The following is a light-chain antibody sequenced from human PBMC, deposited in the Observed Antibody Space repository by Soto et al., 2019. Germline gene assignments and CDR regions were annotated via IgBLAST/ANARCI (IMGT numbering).Light chain of an antibody. J-gene: IGLJ1*01. Sequence: QSVLTQPASVSGSPGQSITISCTGTSSDVGSYNLVSWYQQHPGKAPKLMIYEVSKRPSGVSNRFSGSKSGNTASLTISGLQAEDEADYYCCSYAGSSTDVFGTGPNVTVL. V-gene: IGLV2-23*02. CDR1: SSDVGSYNL. CDR3: CSYAGSSTDV. CDR2: EVS.